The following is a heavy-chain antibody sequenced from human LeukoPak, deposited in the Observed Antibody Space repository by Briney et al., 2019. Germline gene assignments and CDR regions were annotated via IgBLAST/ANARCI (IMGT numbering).Heavy chain of an antibody. D-gene: IGHD6-19*01. J-gene: IGHJ4*02. CDR3: ARGKWSSGWYFDY. CDR2: INHSGST. CDR1: GGPFSGYY. Sequence: PSETLPLTCAVYGGPFSGYYWSWIRQPPGKGLEWIGEINHSGSTNYNPSLKTRVTISVDTSRNQFSLKLSSVTAADTAVYYCARGKWSSGWYFDYWGQGTLVTVSS. V-gene: IGHV4-34*01.